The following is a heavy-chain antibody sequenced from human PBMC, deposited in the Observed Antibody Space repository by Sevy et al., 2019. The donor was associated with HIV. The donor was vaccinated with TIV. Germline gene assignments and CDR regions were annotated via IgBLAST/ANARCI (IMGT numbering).Heavy chain of an antibody. D-gene: IGHD2-15*01. CDR2: IWHSGTT. V-gene: IGHV4-38-2*01. CDR1: GFSISSGHY. Sequence: SETLSLTCAVSGFSISSGHYWGWIRQPPGKGLEWIGNIWHSGTTYYNTSLKSRFTISADTSKNQISLKLNSLTAADTAVYYCAGGCRFNWGYSLDAFDIWGQGTRVTVSS. CDR3: AGGCRFNWGYSLDAFDI. J-gene: IGHJ3*02.